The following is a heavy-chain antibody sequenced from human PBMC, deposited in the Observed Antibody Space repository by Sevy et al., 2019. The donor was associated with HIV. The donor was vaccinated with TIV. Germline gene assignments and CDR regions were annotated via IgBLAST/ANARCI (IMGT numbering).Heavy chain of an antibody. Sequence: GGSLRLSCAASGFTFSSYAMTWVRQAPGKGLEWVSLISGSGGSTFYADSVKGRFTISRDNSKNTLYLQMNSLRADDTAVYSCAKDGGYRSPSLANWGQGTLVTVSS. V-gene: IGHV3-23*01. CDR1: GFTFSSYA. CDR3: AKDGGYRSPSLAN. CDR2: ISGSGGST. J-gene: IGHJ4*02. D-gene: IGHD2-15*01.